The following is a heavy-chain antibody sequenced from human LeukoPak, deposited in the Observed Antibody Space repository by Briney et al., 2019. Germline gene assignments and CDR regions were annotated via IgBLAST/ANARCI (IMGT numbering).Heavy chain of an antibody. CDR2: INHSGST. CDR1: GGSFSGHY. CDR3: ASRLMIAVAGTGRSDYFDH. V-gene: IGHV4-34*01. Sequence: SETLSLTCAVYGGSFSGHYWSWMCQPPGRGLEWIGEINHSGSTNYNPSLKSRVTISVDTSKNQFSLKLSSVTAADTAVYYCASRLMIAVAGTGRSDYFDHWGQGTLVTVSS. J-gene: IGHJ4*02. D-gene: IGHD6-19*01.